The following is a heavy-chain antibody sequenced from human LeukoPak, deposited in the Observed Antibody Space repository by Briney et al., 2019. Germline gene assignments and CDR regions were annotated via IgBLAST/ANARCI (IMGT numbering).Heavy chain of an antibody. CDR1: GFTFSNYG. D-gene: IGHD2-15*01. J-gene: IGHJ4*02. CDR3: AKSGSQYCSGGTCYFDY. V-gene: IGHV3-30*18. CDR2: ISYGGDTK. Sequence: GGSLRLSCAASGFTFSNYGMHWVRQAPGKGLEWVAVISYGGDTKYYADSVKGRFTISRDNSKNTLYLQMNSLTPEDTAVYYCAKSGSQYCSGGTCYFDYWGQGALVTVSS.